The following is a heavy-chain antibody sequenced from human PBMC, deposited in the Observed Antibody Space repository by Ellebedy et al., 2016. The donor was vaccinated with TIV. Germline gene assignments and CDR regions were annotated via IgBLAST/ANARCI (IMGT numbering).Heavy chain of an antibody. Sequence: ASVKVSCKTSGYNFNAFYIHWVRQAPGQGLEWMGWINPDSGGTNYAQKFQGRVTMTRDTSISTAYMELTRLRPDDTAVYYCARGFDPWGQGTLVTVSS. J-gene: IGHJ5*02. CDR2: INPDSGGT. CDR3: ARGFDP. CDR1: GYNFNAFY. V-gene: IGHV1-2*02.